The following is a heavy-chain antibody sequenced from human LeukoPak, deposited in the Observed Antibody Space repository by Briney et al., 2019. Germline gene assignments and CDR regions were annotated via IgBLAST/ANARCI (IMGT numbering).Heavy chain of an antibody. J-gene: IGHJ4*02. CDR3: AKDRYITPYYFDY. CDR2: ISYDGSNK. V-gene: IGHV3-30-3*01. CDR1: GFTFSSYA. Sequence: GGSLRLSCAASGFTFSSYAMHWVRQAPGKGLEWVAVISYDGSNKYYADSVKGRFTISRDNSKNTLYLQMNSLRAEDTAVYYCAKDRYITPYYFDYWGQGTLVTVSS. D-gene: IGHD3-16*02.